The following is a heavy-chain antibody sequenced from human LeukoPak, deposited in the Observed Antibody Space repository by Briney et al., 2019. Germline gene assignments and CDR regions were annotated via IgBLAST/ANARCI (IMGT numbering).Heavy chain of an antibody. V-gene: IGHV3-33*01. D-gene: IGHD5-18*01. Sequence: NKYYADSVKGRFTISRDNSKNTLYLQMNSLRAEDTAVYYCARVQSGYSYGYRSGSDAFDIWGQGTMVTVSS. CDR3: ARVQSGYSYGYRSGSDAFDI. CDR2: NK. J-gene: IGHJ3*02.